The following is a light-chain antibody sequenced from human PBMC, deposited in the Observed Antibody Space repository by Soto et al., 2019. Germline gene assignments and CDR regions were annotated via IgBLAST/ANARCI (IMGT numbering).Light chain of an antibody. CDR1: QSLLHSNGYNY. V-gene: IGKV2-28*01. J-gene: IGKJ3*01. CDR3: MQVLHTPFT. CDR2: LGS. Sequence: IVMTQSPPSLPVTPGEPASISCRSSQSLLHSNGYNYVDWYLQKPGQSPQLVIYLGSNRASGVPDRLSGSGSGTDFTLTISRVEAEDVGVYYCMQVLHTPFTFGPGTRVDFK.